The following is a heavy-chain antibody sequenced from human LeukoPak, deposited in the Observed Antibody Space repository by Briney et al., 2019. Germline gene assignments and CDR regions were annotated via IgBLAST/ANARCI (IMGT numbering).Heavy chain of an antibody. Sequence: SETLSLTCTVSDGSISSYYWSWIRQPPGRGLEWIGYIYYTGRTNYNPSLKSRVTISVDTSKNQFSLKLSSVTAADTAVYYCARDRGYSGYGGGYNWFDPWGQGTLVTVSS. CDR3: ARDRGYSGYGGGYNWFDP. CDR2: IYYTGRT. D-gene: IGHD5-12*01. J-gene: IGHJ5*02. V-gene: IGHV4-59*01. CDR1: DGSISSYY.